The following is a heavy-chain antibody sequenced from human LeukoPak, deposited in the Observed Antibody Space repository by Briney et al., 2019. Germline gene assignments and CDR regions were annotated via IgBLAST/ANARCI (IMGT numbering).Heavy chain of an antibody. CDR3: ARDGRSDDYVWGSYRYRYFDY. Sequence: PGGSLRLSCAASGFTFSSYWMSWVRQAPGKGLEWVSGINWNGGSTGYADSVKGRFTISRDNAKNSLYLQMNSLRAEDTALYYCARDGRSDDYVWGSYRYRYFDYWGQGTLVTVSS. CDR1: GFTFSSYW. J-gene: IGHJ4*02. V-gene: IGHV3-20*04. D-gene: IGHD3-16*02. CDR2: INWNGGST.